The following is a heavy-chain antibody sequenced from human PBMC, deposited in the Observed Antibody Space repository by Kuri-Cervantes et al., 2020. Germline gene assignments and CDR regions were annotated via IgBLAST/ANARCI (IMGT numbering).Heavy chain of an antibody. CDR3: ARLPNPVGATWWFDP. CDR2: IRYDGSNK. V-gene: IGHV3-30*02. Sequence: GESLKISCAASGFTFSSYGMHWVRQAPGKGLEWVAFIRYDGSNKYYADSVKGRFTISRDNSKNTLYLQMNSLRSDDTAVYYCARLPNPVGATWWFDPWGQGTLVTVSS. J-gene: IGHJ5*02. D-gene: IGHD1-26*01. CDR1: GFTFSSYG.